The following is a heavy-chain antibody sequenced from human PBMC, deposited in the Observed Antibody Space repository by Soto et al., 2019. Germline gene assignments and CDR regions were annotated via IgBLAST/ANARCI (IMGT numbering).Heavy chain of an antibody. CDR3: VSQRTTVPTQAYFDY. V-gene: IGHV4-39*01. D-gene: IGHD4-17*01. Sequence: SETLSLTCTVSGGSVTNSSYYWGWIRQSPGKGLEWIGSVYYRGRSYSKSSVKSRVTISVDTSKNRFSLSLNSVTASDTTVYFCVSQRTTVPTQAYFDYWGPGALVTVSS. CDR1: GGSVTNSSYY. CDR2: VYYRGRS. J-gene: IGHJ4*02.